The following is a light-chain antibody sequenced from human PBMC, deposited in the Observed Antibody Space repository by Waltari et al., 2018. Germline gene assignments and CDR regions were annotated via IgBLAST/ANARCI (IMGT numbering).Light chain of an antibody. J-gene: IGLJ2*01. CDR1: SSDVGNYKR. CDR2: AVG. Sequence: QSALTQPASVSGSPGQSITISCTGTSSDVGNYKRVSWYQQHPGKAPKLMIYAVGKRPSGFSYRFASSKSGDMPSLTIFGLQPEDEAEYFCSSYAGSSKGVFGGGTKVTVL. CDR3: SSYAGSSKGV. V-gene: IGLV2-23*02.